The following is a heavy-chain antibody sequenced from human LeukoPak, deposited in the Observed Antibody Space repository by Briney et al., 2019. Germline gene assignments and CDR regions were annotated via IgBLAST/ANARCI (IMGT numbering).Heavy chain of an antibody. V-gene: IGHV4-4*07. D-gene: IGHD6-13*01. CDR2: IYTSGST. CDR3: ARALRDSSSWSLFDY. J-gene: IGHJ4*02. CDR1: GGSISSYC. Sequence: SETLSLTCTVSGGSISSYCWSWIRQPAGKGLERIGRIYTSGSTNYNPSLKSRVTMSVDTSKNQFSLKLSSVTAADTAVYYCARALRDSSSWSLFDYWGQGTLVTVSS.